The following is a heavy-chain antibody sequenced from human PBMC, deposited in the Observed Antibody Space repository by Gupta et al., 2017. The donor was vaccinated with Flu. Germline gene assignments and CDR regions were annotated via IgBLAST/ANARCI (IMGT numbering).Heavy chain of an antibody. CDR3: AKGRNYYDSY. CDR1: GFTFSSYS. J-gene: IGHJ4*02. V-gene: IGHV3-23*01. D-gene: IGHD3-22*01. CDR2: ISGSGGST. Sequence: GFTFSSYSMTWVRQAPGKGLEWVSGISGSGGSTYYADSVKGRFTISRDNSKNTLYLQMNSLRAEDTAVYYCAKGRNYYDSYWGQGTLVTVSS.